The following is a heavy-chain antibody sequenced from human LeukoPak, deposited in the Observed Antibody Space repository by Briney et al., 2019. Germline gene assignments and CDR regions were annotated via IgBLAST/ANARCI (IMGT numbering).Heavy chain of an antibody. CDR1: GFTVSSNY. Sequence: GGSLRLSCAASGFTVSSNYMSWVRQAPGKGLEWVSVIYSGGSTYYADSVKGRFTISRDNSKNTLYLQMNSLRAEDTAVYYCARAAAGPYYYYYNMDVWGKGTTVTISS. D-gene: IGHD6-13*01. J-gene: IGHJ6*03. V-gene: IGHV3-66*01. CDR2: IYSGGST. CDR3: ARAAAGPYYYYYNMDV.